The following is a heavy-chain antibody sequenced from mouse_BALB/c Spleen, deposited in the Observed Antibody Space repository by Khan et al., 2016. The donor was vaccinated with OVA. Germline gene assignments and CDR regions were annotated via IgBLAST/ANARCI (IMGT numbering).Heavy chain of an antibody. J-gene: IGHJ3*01. Sequence: EVQLVESGPDLVKPSQSLSLTCTVTGYSITSDYSWHWIRQFPGNKLEWMGYIHYSGSTNYNPSLKSRISITRDTSKNQFFLQLNSVTTEDTATYYCAPYGNFFAYWGQGTLVTVSA. CDR1: GYSITSDYS. D-gene: IGHD2-1*01. V-gene: IGHV3-1*02. CDR2: IHYSGST. CDR3: APYGNFFAY.